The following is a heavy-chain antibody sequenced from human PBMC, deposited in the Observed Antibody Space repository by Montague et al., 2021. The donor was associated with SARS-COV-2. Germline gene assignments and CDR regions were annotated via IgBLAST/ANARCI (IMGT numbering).Heavy chain of an antibody. CDR3: ARVEGWTDYYDFLSSYSRNFDF. Sequence: SLRLACAAPGFTFSSYDMNWVRQAPGKGLEWVSYTSSSGSTIYYADSVKGRFTISRDNAKNSLYLQMNSLRAEDTAVYYCARVEGWTDYYDFLSSYSRNFDFWGQGTLVTVSS. V-gene: IGHV3-48*03. J-gene: IGHJ4*01. CDR2: TSSSGSTI. CDR1: GFTFSSYD. D-gene: IGHD3-3*01.